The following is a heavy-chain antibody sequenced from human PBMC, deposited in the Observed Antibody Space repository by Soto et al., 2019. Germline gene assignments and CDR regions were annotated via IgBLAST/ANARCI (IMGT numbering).Heavy chain of an antibody. CDR3: ARRTTVVTPLVAFDI. CDR2: IYYSGST. J-gene: IGHJ3*02. Sequence: XTLSLPCTVSGGSISSSSYYWGWIRQPPGKGLEWIWSIYYSGSTYYNQSVKSRVTISVDTSKKQFSLKLSSVTAADTAVYYCARRTTVVTPLVAFDIWGQGTMGTVSS. D-gene: IGHD4-17*01. V-gene: IGHV4-39*01. CDR1: GGSISSSSYY.